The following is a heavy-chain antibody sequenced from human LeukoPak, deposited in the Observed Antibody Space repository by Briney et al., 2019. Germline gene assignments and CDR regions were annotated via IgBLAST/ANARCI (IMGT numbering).Heavy chain of an antibody. Sequence: PSETLSLTCTVSGGSISSSSYYWCWIRQPPGKGLEWIGSIYYSGSTYYNPSLKSRVTISVDTSKNQFSLKLSSVTAADTAVYYCARELIAAPYYYYYYYMDVWGKGTTVTVSS. CDR2: IYYSGST. CDR3: ARELIAAPYYYYYYYMDV. D-gene: IGHD6-6*01. V-gene: IGHV4-39*07. CDR1: GGSISSSSYY. J-gene: IGHJ6*03.